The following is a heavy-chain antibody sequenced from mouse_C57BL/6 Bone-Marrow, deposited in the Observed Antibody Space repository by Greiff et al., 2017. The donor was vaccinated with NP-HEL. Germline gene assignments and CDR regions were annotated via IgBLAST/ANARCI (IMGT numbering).Heavy chain of an antibody. CDR3: TTGYYYGSSYPAY. V-gene: IGHV14-4*01. CDR2: IDPENGDT. D-gene: IGHD1-1*01. J-gene: IGHJ3*01. CDR1: GFNIKDDY. Sequence: EVQLQQSGAELVRPGASVKLSCTASGFNIKDDYMHWVKQRPEQGLEWIGWIDPENGDTEYASKFQGKATITADTSSNTTYLQLSSLTSEDTAVYYCTTGYYYGSSYPAYWGQGTLVTVSA.